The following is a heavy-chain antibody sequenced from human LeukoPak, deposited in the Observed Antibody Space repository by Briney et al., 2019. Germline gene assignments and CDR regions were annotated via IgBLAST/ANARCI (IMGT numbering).Heavy chain of an antibody. CDR1: GASISGYY. D-gene: IGHD3-22*01. Sequence: SETLSLTCAVSGASISGYYWSWIRQPPGEGLEWIGFIHSNGNTNYSPSLKSRLTMSVDASKNQFSLKVNSVTAADTAVYYCERFEKFYGSSIHYLDYWGQGALFTVSS. V-gene: IGHV4-59*12. CDR3: ERFEKFYGSSIHYLDY. J-gene: IGHJ4*02. CDR2: IHSNGNT.